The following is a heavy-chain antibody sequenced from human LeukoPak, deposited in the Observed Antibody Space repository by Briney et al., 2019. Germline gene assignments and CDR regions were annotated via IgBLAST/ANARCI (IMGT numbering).Heavy chain of an antibody. Sequence: PGGSLRLSCAASGFTVSSNYMSWVRQAPGKGLEWVSVISGSGGSIYYAGSVKGRFTISRDNSKNTLYLQMNSLRVEDTAVYYCAKLGSELWSQGTLVTVSS. V-gene: IGHV3-23*01. CDR3: AKLGSEL. J-gene: IGHJ4*02. CDR2: ISGSGGSI. CDR1: GFTVSSNY. D-gene: IGHD6-19*01.